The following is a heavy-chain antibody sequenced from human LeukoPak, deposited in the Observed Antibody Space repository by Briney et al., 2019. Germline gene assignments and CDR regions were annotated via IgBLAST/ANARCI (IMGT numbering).Heavy chain of an antibody. CDR3: ARSARITMIVVVPPPLSY. D-gene: IGHD3-22*01. J-gene: IGHJ4*02. CDR2: INPNSGGT. Sequence: ASVTVSCKASGYTFTGYYMHWVRQAPGQGLEWMGRINPNSGGTNYAQKFQGRVTMTRDTSISTAYMELSRLRSDDTAVYYCARSARITMIVVVPPPLSYWGQGTLVTVSS. V-gene: IGHV1-2*06. CDR1: GYTFTGYY.